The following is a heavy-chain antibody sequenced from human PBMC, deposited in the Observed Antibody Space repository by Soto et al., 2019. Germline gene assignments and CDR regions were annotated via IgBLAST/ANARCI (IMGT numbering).Heavy chain of an antibody. CDR3: ARDKQLDHFDY. V-gene: IGHV4-61*01. CDR2: IYYSGST. Sequence: KPSETLSLTCTVSGGSVSSGSYYWSWIRQPPGKGLEWIGYIYYSGSTNYNPSLKSRVTISVDTSKNQFSLKLSSVTAADTAVYYCARDKQLDHFDYWGQGTLVTVSS. CDR1: GGSVSSGSYY. D-gene: IGHD6-13*01. J-gene: IGHJ4*02.